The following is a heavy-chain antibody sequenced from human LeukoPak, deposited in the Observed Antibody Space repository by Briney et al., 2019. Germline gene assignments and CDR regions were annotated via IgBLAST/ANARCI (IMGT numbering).Heavy chain of an antibody. Sequence: GGSLRLSCAASGFTFSTFTMTRVRQAPGKGLEWVSVIYSDGSTFYADSVKGRFTISRDSSKNTLYLQMNSLRAEDTAVYYCARDHRIGGSWGQGTLVTVSS. V-gene: IGHV3-53*01. CDR2: IYSDGST. CDR1: GFTFSTFT. J-gene: IGHJ4*02. D-gene: IGHD3-16*01. CDR3: ARDHRIGGS.